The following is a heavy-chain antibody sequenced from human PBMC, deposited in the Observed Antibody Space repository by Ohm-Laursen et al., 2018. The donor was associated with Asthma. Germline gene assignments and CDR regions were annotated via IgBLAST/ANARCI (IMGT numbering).Heavy chain of an antibody. V-gene: IGHV4-39*01. J-gene: IGHJ5*01. Sequence: TLSLTWTVSGGSFSTNNYYWSWVRQPPGKGLEWIGTIYYSGSTYHNPSLKSRVTISADTPKNQFSLKLGSVTAADTAVYFCAKMSSGYDDAVDSWGQGTLVTVSS. CDR3: AKMSSGYDDAVDS. CDR2: IYYSGST. CDR1: GGSFSTNNYY. D-gene: IGHD5-12*01.